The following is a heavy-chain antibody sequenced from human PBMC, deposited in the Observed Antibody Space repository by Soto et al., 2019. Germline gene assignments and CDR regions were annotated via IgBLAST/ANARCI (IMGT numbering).Heavy chain of an antibody. CDR3: ARPVGGRLTVTPYDY. V-gene: IGHV4-30-2*03. Sequence: TSETLSLTCAVSGGSIISASYSWNWIRQSPGRGLEWIGHIYSSGSTYYNPSLKSRVTISVDTSKNQFSLKLSPVTAADTAVYYCARPVGGRLTVTPYDYWGQGTLVTVSS. J-gene: IGHJ4*02. CDR1: GGSIISASYS. CDR2: IYSSGST. D-gene: IGHD4-4*01.